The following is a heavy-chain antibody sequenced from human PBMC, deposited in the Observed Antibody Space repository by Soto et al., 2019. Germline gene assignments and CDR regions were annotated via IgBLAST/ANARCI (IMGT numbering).Heavy chain of an antibody. J-gene: IGHJ6*02. CDR2: IYYSGST. D-gene: IGHD2-2*01. CDR3: GRQPGHCGSTTCFGYYSVDV. V-gene: IGHV4-59*08. CDR1: GGSISSYY. Sequence: PSETLSLTCTVSGGSISSYYWSWIRQPPGKGLEWIGYIYYSGSTNYNPSLKSRVAISADTSKNQFSLKLSSVTAADTAVYYCGRQPGHCGSTTCFGYYSVDVWGQGTTVTVSS.